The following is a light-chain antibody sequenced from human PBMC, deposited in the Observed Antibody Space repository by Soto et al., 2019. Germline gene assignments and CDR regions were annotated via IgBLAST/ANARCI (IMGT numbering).Light chain of an antibody. CDR3: QVWDSSSDHVV. V-gene: IGLV3-21*04. Sequence: SYELAQSPSVSVAPGKTASIPCGGXXIGIKSVHWYQQKPGQAPVLVIFYDSDRPSGIPERFSGSNSGNTATLTISRVEAGDEADYYCQVWDSSSDHVVFGGGTKLTVL. CDR2: YDS. CDR1: XIGIKS. J-gene: IGLJ2*01.